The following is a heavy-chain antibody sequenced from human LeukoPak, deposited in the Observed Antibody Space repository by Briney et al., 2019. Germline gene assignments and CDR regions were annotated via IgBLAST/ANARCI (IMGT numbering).Heavy chain of an antibody. V-gene: IGHV1-2*02. CDR1: GYTFTVYY. J-gene: IGHJ4*02. Sequence: ASVKVSCKASGYTFTVYYMHWVRQAPGQGLEWMGWINPNSGGTNYAQKFQGRVTMTRDTSISTVYMELSRLRSDDTAVYYCAREITMIVVVFDYWGQGTLVTVSS. CDR2: INPNSGGT. CDR3: AREITMIVVVFDY. D-gene: IGHD3-22*01.